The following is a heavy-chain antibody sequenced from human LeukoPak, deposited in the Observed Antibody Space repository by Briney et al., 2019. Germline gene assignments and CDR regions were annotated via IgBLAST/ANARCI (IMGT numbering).Heavy chain of an antibody. CDR2: ISWNSGSI. Sequence: GRSLRLSCAASGFTFDDYAMHWVRQAPGKGLEWVSGISWNSGSIGYADSVKGRFTISRDNAKNSLYLQMNSLRAEDTALYYCAKDMYHCSGGSCLFQGGFDPWGQGTLVTVSS. V-gene: IGHV3-9*01. D-gene: IGHD2-15*01. CDR1: GFTFDDYA. CDR3: AKDMYHCSGGSCLFQGGFDP. J-gene: IGHJ5*02.